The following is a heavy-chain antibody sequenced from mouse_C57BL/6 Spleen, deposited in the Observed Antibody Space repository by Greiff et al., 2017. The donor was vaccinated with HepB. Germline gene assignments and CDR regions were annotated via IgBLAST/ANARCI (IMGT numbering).Heavy chain of an antibody. D-gene: IGHD2-5*01. V-gene: IGHV1-42*01. CDR2: INPSTGGT. J-gene: IGHJ2*01. Sequence: VQLQQSGPELVKPGASVKISCKASGYSFTGYYMNWVKQSPEKSLEWIGEINPSTGGTTYNQKFKAKATLTVDKSSSTAYMQLKSLTAEDSAVYYCERTGSNYDFDYWGQGTTLTVSS. CDR3: ERTGSNYDFDY. CDR1: GYSFTGYY.